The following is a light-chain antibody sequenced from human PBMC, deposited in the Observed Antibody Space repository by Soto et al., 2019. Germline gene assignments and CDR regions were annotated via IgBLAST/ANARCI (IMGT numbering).Light chain of an antibody. V-gene: IGKV3-11*01. J-gene: IGKJ4*01. CDR1: QSVSSY. Sequence: EIVLTQSPATLSLSPGERATLSCRASQSVSSYLAWYQQKPGQAPRLLIYDASNSATGIPARFSGSGSGTDFTLTISSLEPEDFAVYYCQHRSNCPLTFGGGTKVEIK. CDR2: DAS. CDR3: QHRSNCPLT.